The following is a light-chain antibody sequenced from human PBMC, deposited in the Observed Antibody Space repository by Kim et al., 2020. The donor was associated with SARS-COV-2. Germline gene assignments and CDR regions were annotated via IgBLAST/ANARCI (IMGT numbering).Light chain of an antibody. CDR2: GKN. Sequence: ALGQTVRIKCQGDRLRSHYATWHQQKPGQAPVLVIYGKNNRPSGIPDRFSGSSSGNTVSLTITGAQAEDEAQYYCNSRDSDNSFVFASGTKVTVL. J-gene: IGLJ1*01. V-gene: IGLV3-19*01. CDR3: NSRDSDNSFV. CDR1: RLRSHY.